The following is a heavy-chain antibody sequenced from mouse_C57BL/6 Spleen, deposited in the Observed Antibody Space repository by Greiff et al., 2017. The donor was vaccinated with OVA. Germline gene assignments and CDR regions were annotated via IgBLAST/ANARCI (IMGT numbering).Heavy chain of an antibody. CDR3: ARDRTGTNYFDY. Sequence: EVQRVESGPGLVKPSQSLSLTCSVTGYSITSGYYWNWIRQFPGNKLEWMGYISYDGSNNYNPSLKNRISITRDTSKNQFFLKLNSVTTEDTATYYCARDRTGTNYFDYWGQGTTLTVSS. CDR1: GYSITSGYY. D-gene: IGHD4-1*01. CDR2: ISYDGSN. J-gene: IGHJ2*01. V-gene: IGHV3-6*01.